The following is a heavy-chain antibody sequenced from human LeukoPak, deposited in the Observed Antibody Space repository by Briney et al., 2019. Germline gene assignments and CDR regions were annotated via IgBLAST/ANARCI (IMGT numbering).Heavy chain of an antibody. V-gene: IGHV3-23*01. Sequence: GGSLRLSCAASGFTFSSYAMSWVRQAPGKGLEWVSAISGSGGSTYYADSVKGRFTISRDNSKNTLYLQMNSLRAEDTAVYYCAKIKEVTGYFPSDLWGQGTLVTVSS. CDR1: GFTFSSYA. D-gene: IGHD3-9*01. CDR3: AKIKEVTGYFPSDL. J-gene: IGHJ4*02. CDR2: ISGSGGST.